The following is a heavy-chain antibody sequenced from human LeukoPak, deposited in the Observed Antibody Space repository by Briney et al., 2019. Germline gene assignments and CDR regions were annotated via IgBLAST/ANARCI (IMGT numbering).Heavy chain of an antibody. CDR1: GFTFSDYY. J-gene: IGHJ4*02. Sequence: PGGSLRLSCAASGFTFSDYYMSWIRQAPGKGLEWVSYISSSGSTIYYADSVKGRFTISRDNSKNTLYLQVNSLRAEDTAVYYCAKGGSSGWCGKYYFDYWGQGTLVTVSS. V-gene: IGHV3-11*01. D-gene: IGHD6-19*01. CDR3: AKGGSSGWCGKYYFDY. CDR2: ISSSGSTI.